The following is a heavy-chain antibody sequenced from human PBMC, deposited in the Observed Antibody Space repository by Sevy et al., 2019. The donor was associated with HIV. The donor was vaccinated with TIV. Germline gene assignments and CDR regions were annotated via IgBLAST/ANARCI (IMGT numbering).Heavy chain of an antibody. V-gene: IGHV3-30-3*01. CDR1: GFTFSSYA. D-gene: IGHD3-16*01. Sequence: GGSLRLSCAASGFTFSSYAMHWVRQAPGKGLEWVAVISYDGSNKYYADSVKGRFTISRDNSKNTLYLQRNSLRAEDTAVYYCARDQYYDYVWGTFGDAFDIWGQGTMVTVSS. CDR2: ISYDGSNK. J-gene: IGHJ3*02. CDR3: ARDQYYDYVWGTFGDAFDI.